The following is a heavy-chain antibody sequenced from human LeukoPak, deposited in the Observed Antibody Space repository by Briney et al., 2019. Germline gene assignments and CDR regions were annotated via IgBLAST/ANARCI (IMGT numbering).Heavy chain of an antibody. CDR1: GDSIRSSSYY. J-gene: IGHJ4*02. CDR3: ARRSSRAADFDY. Sequence: PSETLSLTCTVSGDSIRSSSYYWGWTRQPPGKGLEWIGNIYYSGSTYYNPSLTSRVTISVDTSMHQFSLKMSSVTAADTAVYYCARRSSRAADFDYWGQGALVTVSS. D-gene: IGHD6-13*01. V-gene: IGHV4-39*01. CDR2: IYYSGST.